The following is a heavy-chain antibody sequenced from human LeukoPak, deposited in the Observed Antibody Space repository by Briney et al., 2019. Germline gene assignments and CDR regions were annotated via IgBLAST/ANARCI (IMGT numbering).Heavy chain of an antibody. CDR2: YPGDSDT. J-gene: IGHJ6*03. CDR3: ARIDYYMDV. Sequence: GESLKISYKGSGYSFTSYWIGWVRQMPGKGLEWMGIYPGDSDTRYSPSFQGQVTISADKSISTAYLQWSSLKASDTAMYYCARIDYYMDVWGKGTTVTVSS. CDR1: GYSFTSYW. V-gene: IGHV5-51*01.